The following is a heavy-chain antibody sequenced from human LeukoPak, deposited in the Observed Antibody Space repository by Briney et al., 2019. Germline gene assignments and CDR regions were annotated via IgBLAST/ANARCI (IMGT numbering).Heavy chain of an antibody. D-gene: IGHD3-10*01. CDR1: GGSINSYY. CDR3: ARWYGSGSYRWFDP. CDR2: IYYSGST. Sequence: SETLSLTCTVSGGSINSYYWSWIRQPPGKGLEWIGYIYYSGSTNYNPSRKSRVTISVDTSKNQFSLKLSSVTAADTAVYYCARWYGSGSYRWFDPWGQGTLVTVSS. J-gene: IGHJ5*02. V-gene: IGHV4-59*08.